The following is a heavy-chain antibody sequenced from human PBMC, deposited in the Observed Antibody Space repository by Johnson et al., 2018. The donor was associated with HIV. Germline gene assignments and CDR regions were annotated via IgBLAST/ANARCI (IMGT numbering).Heavy chain of an antibody. CDR2: ISGSGGST. CDR3: ARDGKVGATPRRAFDI. J-gene: IGHJ3*02. D-gene: IGHD1-26*01. V-gene: IGHV3-64*04. CDR1: GFTFSSYA. Sequence: QVQLVESGGGVVQPGRSLRLSCAASGFTFSSYAMHWVRQAPGKGLEWVSAISGSGGSTYYADSVKGRFTISRDNSKNTLYLQMNSLRAEDTAVYYCARDGKVGATPRRAFDIWGQGTMVTVSS.